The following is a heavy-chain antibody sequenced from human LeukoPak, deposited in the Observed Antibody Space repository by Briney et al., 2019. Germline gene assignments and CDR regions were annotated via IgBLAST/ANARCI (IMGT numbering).Heavy chain of an antibody. CDR2: IYYSGST. D-gene: IGHD6-6*01. V-gene: IGHV4-59*01. J-gene: IGHJ4*02. Sequence: SETLSLTCTVSGGSISRYYWSWIRQPPGKGLEWIGYIYYSGSTNYNPSLKSRVTISVDTSKNQFSLKLSSVTAADTAVYYCARGNIAARLYYFDYWGQGTLVTVSS. CDR3: ARGNIAARLYYFDY. CDR1: GGSISRYY.